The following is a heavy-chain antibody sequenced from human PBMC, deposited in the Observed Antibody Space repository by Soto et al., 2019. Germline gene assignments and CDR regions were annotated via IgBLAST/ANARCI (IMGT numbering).Heavy chain of an antibody. CDR2: IYYSGST. V-gene: IGHV4-59*01. Sequence: SETLSLTCTVSGGSISSYYWSWIRQPPGKGLEWIGYIYYSGSTNYNPSLKSRVTISVDTSKNQFSLKLSSVTAADTAVYYCARGGTYYYYGMDVWGQGTTVTVSS. CDR3: ARGGTYYYYGMDV. D-gene: IGHD2-15*01. CDR1: GGSISSYY. J-gene: IGHJ6*02.